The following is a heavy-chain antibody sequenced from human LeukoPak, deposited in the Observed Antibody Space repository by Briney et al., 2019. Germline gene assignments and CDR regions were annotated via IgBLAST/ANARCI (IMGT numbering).Heavy chain of an antibody. CDR3: AVGSITIFGVVIIPLDV. Sequence: SVKVSCKASGGTFSSYAISWVRQAPGQGLEWMGGIIPIFGTANYAQKFQGRVTTTADESTSTAYMELSSLRSEDTAVYYCAVGSITIFGVVIIPLDVWGQGTTVTVSS. CDR2: IIPIFGTA. CDR1: GGTFSSYA. D-gene: IGHD3-3*01. J-gene: IGHJ6*02. V-gene: IGHV1-69*13.